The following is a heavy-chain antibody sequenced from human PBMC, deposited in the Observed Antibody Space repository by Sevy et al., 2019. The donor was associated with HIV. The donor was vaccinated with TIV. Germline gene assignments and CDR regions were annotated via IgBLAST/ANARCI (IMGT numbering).Heavy chain of an antibody. CDR1: GFTFSSYG. D-gene: IGHD4-17*01. CDR3: ARDLEFYDYGAYGPSFMPDY. Sequence: GGSLGLSCAASGFTFSSYGMHWVRQAPGKGLEWVAVIWFDGSNTFYADSVKGRFTISRDIAKNTLHLQMNSLRAEDTAVYYCARDLEFYDYGAYGPSFMPDYWGQGTLVTVSS. V-gene: IGHV3-33*01. CDR2: IWFDGSNT. J-gene: IGHJ4*02.